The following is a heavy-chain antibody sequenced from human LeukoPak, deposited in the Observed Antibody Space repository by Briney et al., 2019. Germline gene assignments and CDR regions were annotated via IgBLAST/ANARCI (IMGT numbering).Heavy chain of an antibody. CDR1: GYTFTSYD. CDR2: ISANNGNT. CDR3: ARNIVVLPAGGFDP. Sequence: ASVKVSCKASGYTFTSYDISWVRQAPGQGLEWMGRISANNGNTNYAQKLQGRVTMTTDTSTSTVYMELRSLRSDDTAVYYCARNIVVLPAGGFDPWGQGTLVTVSS. V-gene: IGHV1-18*01. J-gene: IGHJ5*02. D-gene: IGHD2-2*01.